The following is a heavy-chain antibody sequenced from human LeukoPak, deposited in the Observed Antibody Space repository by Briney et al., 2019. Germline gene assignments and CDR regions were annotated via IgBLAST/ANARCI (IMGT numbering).Heavy chain of an antibody. V-gene: IGHV1-2*02. D-gene: IGHD3-22*01. CDR3: ARDREYYYDSSGYMPDAFDI. CDR1: GYTFTGYY. J-gene: IGHJ3*02. CDR2: INPNSGGT. Sequence: GASVKVSCKASGYTFTGYYMHWVRQAPGQGLEWMGWINPNSGGTNYAQKFQGRVTMTRDTSISTAHMELSRLRSDDTAVYYCARDREYYYDSSGYMPDAFDIWGQGTMVTVSS.